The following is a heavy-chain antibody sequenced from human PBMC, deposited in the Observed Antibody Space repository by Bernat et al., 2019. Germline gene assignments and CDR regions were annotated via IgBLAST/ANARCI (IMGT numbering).Heavy chain of an antibody. D-gene: IGHD6-13*01. CDR1: GFTFSSYS. J-gene: IGHJ6*02. CDR3: ARSQSGDYSSSWYSHYYYYGMDV. Sequence: EVQLVESGGGLVQPGGSLRLSCAASGFTFSSYSMNWFRQAPGKGLEWVSYIGSSSSTIYYAGSVKGRFTISRDNAKNSLYLQMNSLRDEDTAVYYCARSQSGDYSSSWYSHYYYYGMDVWGQGTTVTVSS. CDR2: IGSSSSTI. V-gene: IGHV3-48*02.